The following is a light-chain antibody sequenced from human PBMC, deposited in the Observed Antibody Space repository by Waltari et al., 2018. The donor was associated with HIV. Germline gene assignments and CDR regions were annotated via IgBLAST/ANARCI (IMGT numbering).Light chain of an antibody. J-gene: IGLJ2*01. CDR3: QSYDRSLSGSV. V-gene: IGLV1-40*01. CDR2: GNN. Sequence: QSVLTQPPSVSGAPGPRVTISCTGSSSNIGAVYDVPWYQQLPGTAPKLLLYGNNNRPSGVPDRFSGSKSGTSASLAITGLQAEDEADYYCQSYDRSLSGSVFGGGTKLTVL. CDR1: SSNIGAVYD.